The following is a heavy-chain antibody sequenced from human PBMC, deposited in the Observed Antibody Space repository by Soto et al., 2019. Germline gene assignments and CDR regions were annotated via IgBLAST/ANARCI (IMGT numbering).Heavy chain of an antibody. CDR3: ARGQAVGEVDY. D-gene: IGHD3-10*01. CDR1: GYIFTRYD. CDR2: MNPNSGNT. Sequence: ASVKGSCEASGYIFTRYDINWVRQATGQGLEWMGWMNPNSGNTGYAQKFQGRVTMTRNTSISTAYMELSSLRSEDTAVYYCARGQAVGEVDYWGQGTLVTVSS. V-gene: IGHV1-8*01. J-gene: IGHJ4*02.